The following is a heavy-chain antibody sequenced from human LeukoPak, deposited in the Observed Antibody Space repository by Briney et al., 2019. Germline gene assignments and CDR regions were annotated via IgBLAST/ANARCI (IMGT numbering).Heavy chain of an antibody. V-gene: IGHV3-23*01. CDR2: ISGSGGST. J-gene: IGHJ6*02. Sequence: GGSLRLSCAASGFTFSSYAMSWVRQAPGKGLEWVSAISGSGGSTYYADSVKGRFTISRDNSKNTLYLQMNSLRAEDTAVYYCAKDYYGSGSYYPYGMDVWGQGTTVTVSS. D-gene: IGHD3-10*01. CDR3: AKDYYGSGSYYPYGMDV. CDR1: GFTFSSYA.